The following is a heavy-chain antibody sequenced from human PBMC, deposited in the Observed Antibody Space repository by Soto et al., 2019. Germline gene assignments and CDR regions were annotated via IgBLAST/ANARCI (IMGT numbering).Heavy chain of an antibody. Sequence: SETLSLTCTVSGGSISSSSYYWGWIRQPPGKGLEWIGSIYYSGSTYYNPSLKSRVTISVDTSKNQFSLKLSSVTAADTAVYYCARRSGGYDILTGYQRDAFDIWGQGTMVTVSS. J-gene: IGHJ3*02. D-gene: IGHD3-9*01. CDR1: GGSISSSSYY. CDR3: ARRSGGYDILTGYQRDAFDI. V-gene: IGHV4-39*01. CDR2: IYYSGST.